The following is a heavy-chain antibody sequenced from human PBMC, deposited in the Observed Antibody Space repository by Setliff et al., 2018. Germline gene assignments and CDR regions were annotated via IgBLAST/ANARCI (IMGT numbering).Heavy chain of an antibody. D-gene: IGHD5-12*01. J-gene: IGHJ4*02. CDR2: IFYSGDT. V-gene: IGHV4-59*02. CDR3: ARGGTFRYFDF. CDR1: GGSVTSHY. Sequence: SETLSLTCAVSGGSVTSHYWSWIRQPPGKGLEWIGFIFYSGDTNYSPSLRSRLTISVDTSKNQFSLKLRSVTAADTAVYYCARGGTFRYFDFWGQGAPVTVSS.